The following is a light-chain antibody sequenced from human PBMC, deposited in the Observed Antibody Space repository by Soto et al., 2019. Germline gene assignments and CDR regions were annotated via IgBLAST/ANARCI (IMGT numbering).Light chain of an antibody. CDR3: QQYYTTPLT. CDR2: WAS. J-gene: IGKJ4*01. V-gene: IGKV4-1*01. CDR1: QSVLYSSNNKNY. Sequence: DFVMTHSPDSLAVSLGERVTVNCKSSQSVLYSSNNKNYLAWYQQKPGQPPKLLIYWASTRASGVPDRFSGGGSGTDFTLTISSLQAEDVAVYYCQQYYTTPLTFGGGTKVAIK.